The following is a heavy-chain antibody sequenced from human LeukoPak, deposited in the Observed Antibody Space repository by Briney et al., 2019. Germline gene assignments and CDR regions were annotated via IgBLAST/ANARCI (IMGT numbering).Heavy chain of an antibody. Sequence: PSETLSLTCTVSGGSISSSSYYWGWIRQPPGKGLEWIGSIYYSGSTYYNPSLKSRVTISVDTSKNQFSLNLSSVTAADTAVFYCARVEGLTSGGYYFEYWGQGILVTVSS. J-gene: IGHJ4*02. CDR2: IYYSGST. D-gene: IGHD3-22*01. CDR1: GGSISSSSYY. CDR3: ARVEGLTSGGYYFEY. V-gene: IGHV4-39*07.